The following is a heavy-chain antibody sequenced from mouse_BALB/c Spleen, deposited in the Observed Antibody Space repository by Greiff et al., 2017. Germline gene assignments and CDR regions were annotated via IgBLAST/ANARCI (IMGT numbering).Heavy chain of an antibody. CDR3: ARGEYGNYLGY. J-gene: IGHJ2*01. D-gene: IGHD2-10*02. Sequence: DVKLVESGGGLVKPGGSLKLSCAASGFTFSSYAMSWVRQSPEKRLEWVAEISSGGSYTYYPDTVTGRFTISRDNAKNTLYLEMSSLRSEDTAMYYCARGEYGNYLGYWGQGTTLTVSS. CDR1: GFTFSSYA. V-gene: IGHV5-9-4*01. CDR2: ISSGGSYT.